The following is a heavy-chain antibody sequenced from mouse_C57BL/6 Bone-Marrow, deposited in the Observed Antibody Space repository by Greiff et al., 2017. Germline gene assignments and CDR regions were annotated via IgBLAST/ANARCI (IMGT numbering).Heavy chain of an antibody. CDR1: EYEFPSHD. Sequence: EVKLQESGGGLVQPGESLKLSCESNEYEFPSHDMSWVRKTPEKRLELVAAINSDGGSTYYPDTMERRFIISRDNTKKTLYLQMSSLRSEDTALYYCARHGYYGSSSYWYFDVWGTGTTVTVSS. J-gene: IGHJ1*03. D-gene: IGHD1-1*01. CDR3: ARHGYYGSSSYWYFDV. V-gene: IGHV5-2*01. CDR2: INSDGGST.